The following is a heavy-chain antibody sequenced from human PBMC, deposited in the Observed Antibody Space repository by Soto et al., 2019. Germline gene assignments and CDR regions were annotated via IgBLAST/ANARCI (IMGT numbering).Heavy chain of an antibody. CDR3: ARVSRETYGCLSPGNDAFDI. D-gene: IGHD3-16*01. Sequence: SETLSLTCTVSGGSISSYYWSWIRQPPGKGLEWIGYISYSGSTNYNPSLKSRVTISLDTSNYHFSLKLSSVTAADTAVYYCARVSRETYGCLSPGNDAFDIWGQGTMVPVSS. CDR2: ISYSGST. CDR1: GGSISSYY. V-gene: IGHV4-59*01. J-gene: IGHJ3*02.